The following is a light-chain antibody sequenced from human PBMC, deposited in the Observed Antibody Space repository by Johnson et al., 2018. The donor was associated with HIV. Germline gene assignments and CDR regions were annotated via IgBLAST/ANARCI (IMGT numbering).Light chain of an antibody. J-gene: IGLJ1*01. CDR1: SSNIGNNY. CDR3: GTWDNSLGAHYV. V-gene: IGLV1-51*02. CDR2: EKN. Sequence: QSVLTQPPSVSAAPGQKVTIYCSGSSSNIGNNYVSWYQQLPGTSPKLLIYEKNKRPSGIPDRFSASKSGTSAILDITGLQTGDEADYYCGTWDNSLGAHYVFGIGTKVTVL.